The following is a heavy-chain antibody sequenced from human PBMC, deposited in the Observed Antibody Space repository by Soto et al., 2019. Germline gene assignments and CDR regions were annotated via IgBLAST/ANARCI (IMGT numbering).Heavy chain of an antibody. CDR2: IYYSGST. Sequence: SETLSLTCTVSGGSISSGGYYWSWIRQHPGKGLEWIGYIYYSGSTYYNPSLKSRVTISVDTSKNQFSLKLSSVTAADTAVYYCASGSSSWFPIDYWGQGTLVTVSS. V-gene: IGHV4-31*03. D-gene: IGHD6-13*01. J-gene: IGHJ4*02. CDR3: ASGSSSWFPIDY. CDR1: GGSISSGGYY.